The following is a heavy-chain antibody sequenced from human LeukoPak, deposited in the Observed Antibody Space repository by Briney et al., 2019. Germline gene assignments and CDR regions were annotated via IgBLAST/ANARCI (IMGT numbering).Heavy chain of an antibody. V-gene: IGHV3-74*01. CDR3: ATTGSGSYYDY. CDR1: GFTFSSYV. CDR2: INDDETST. Sequence: GGSLRLSCAASGFTFSSYVMSWVRQAPGKGLEWVSRINDDETSTTYAESVKGRFTISRDNAKNTLFLQMNSLRAEDTAVYYCATTGSGSYYDYWGQGTLVTVSS. J-gene: IGHJ4*02. D-gene: IGHD1-26*01.